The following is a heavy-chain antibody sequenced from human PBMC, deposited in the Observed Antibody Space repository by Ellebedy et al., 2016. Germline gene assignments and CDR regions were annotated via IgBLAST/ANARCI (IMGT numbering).Heavy chain of an antibody. CDR1: GYTFTSYA. J-gene: IGHJ4*02. Sequence: ASVKVSXKASGYTFTSYAMHWVRQAPGQRLEWMGWINAGNGNTKYSQKFQGRVTITRDTSASTAYMELSSLRSEDTAVYYCARVPGYRTDYAVFDYWGQGTLVTVSS. V-gene: IGHV1-3*01. D-gene: IGHD5-18*01. CDR3: ARVPGYRTDYAVFDY. CDR2: INAGNGNT.